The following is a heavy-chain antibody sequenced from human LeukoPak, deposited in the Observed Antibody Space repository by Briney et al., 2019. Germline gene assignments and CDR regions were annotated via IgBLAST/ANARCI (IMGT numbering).Heavy chain of an antibody. CDR3: AKDHANTPVVTN. CDR2: ISGSGGST. CDR1: GLTFSSYG. V-gene: IGHV3-23*01. J-gene: IGHJ4*02. Sequence: GGSLRLSCAASGLTFSSYGMSWVRQAPGKGLEWVSAISGSGGSTYYADSVTGRFTVSRDNSKNTVDLQMNNLRVDDTAIYYRAKDHANTPVVTNWGQGILVSVSS. D-gene: IGHD2-21*02.